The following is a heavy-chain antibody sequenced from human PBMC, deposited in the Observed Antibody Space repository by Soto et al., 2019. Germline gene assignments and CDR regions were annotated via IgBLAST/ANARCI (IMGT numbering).Heavy chain of an antibody. CDR2: FDPEDGET. CDR1: GNTLTELS. J-gene: IGHJ5*02. CDR3: APHYPQYSSYRGVGWFDP. V-gene: IGHV1-24*01. Sequence: GASVKVSCKVSGNTLTELSMHWVRQAPGKGLEWMGGFDPEDGETIYAQKFQGRVTMTEDTSTDTAYMELSSLRSEDTAVYYCAPHYPQYSSYRGVGWFDPWGQGTLVTVPQ. D-gene: IGHD6-6*01.